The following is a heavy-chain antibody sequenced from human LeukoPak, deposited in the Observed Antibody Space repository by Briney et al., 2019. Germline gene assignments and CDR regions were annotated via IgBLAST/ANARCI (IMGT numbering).Heavy chain of an antibody. D-gene: IGHD5-12*01. CDR3: ARARSGYDFFDY. Sequence: GGTLKICFKGSGYSFTSYCIGGVPQMPGKGLEGVGIIYPVDSDTRYSPSFQGQVTISADKSISTAYLQWSSLKASDTAMYYCARARSGYDFFDYWGQGTLVTVSS. J-gene: IGHJ4*02. V-gene: IGHV5-51*01. CDR1: GYSFTSYC. CDR2: IYPVDSDT.